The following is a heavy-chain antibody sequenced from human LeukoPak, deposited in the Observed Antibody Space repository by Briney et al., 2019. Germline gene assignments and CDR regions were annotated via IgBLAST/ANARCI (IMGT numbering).Heavy chain of an antibody. V-gene: IGHV3-74*01. CDR1: GFTFSSYW. CDR3: ARGGVDY. Sequence: PGGSLRLSCAASGFTFSSYWMYWVRQALGKGLVWVSRINTDGSTTSYADSVKGRFTISRDNAKDTLYLQMNSLRADDTAVYYCARGGVDYWGQGSLVTVSS. J-gene: IGHJ4*02. CDR2: INTDGSTT. D-gene: IGHD3-16*01.